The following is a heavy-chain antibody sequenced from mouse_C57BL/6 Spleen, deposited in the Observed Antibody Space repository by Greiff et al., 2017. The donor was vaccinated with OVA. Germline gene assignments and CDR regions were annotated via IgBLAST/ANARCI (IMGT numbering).Heavy chain of an antibody. J-gene: IGHJ2*01. V-gene: IGHV1-64*01. Sequence: QVQLQQPGAELVKPGASVKLSCKASGYTFTSYWTHWVKQRPGQGLEWIGMIHPNSGSTNYNEKFKSKATLTVDKSSSTAYMQLSSLTSEDSAVYYCARYYYGSSLYYFDYWGQGTTLTVSS. CDR2: IHPNSGST. CDR1: GYTFTSYW. D-gene: IGHD1-1*01. CDR3: ARYYYGSSLYYFDY.